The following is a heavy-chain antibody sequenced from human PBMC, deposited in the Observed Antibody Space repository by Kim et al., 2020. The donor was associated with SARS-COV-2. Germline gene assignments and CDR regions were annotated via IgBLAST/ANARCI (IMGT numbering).Heavy chain of an antibody. V-gene: IGHV3-23*03. CDR2: IYSGGSST. D-gene: IGHD3-10*01. CDR1: GFTFSSYA. J-gene: IGHJ6*02. Sequence: GGSLRLSCAASGFTFSSYAMSWVRQAPGKGLEWVSVIYSGGSSTYYADSVKGRFTISRDNSKNTLYLQMNSLRAEDTAVYYCAKDLYYGSGSYYPYYYYYYGMDVGGQWTTVTGSS. CDR3: AKDLYYGSGSYYPYYYYYYGMDV.